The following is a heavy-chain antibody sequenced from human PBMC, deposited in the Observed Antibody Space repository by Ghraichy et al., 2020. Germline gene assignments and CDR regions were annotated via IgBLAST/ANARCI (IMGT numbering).Heavy chain of an antibody. CDR3: AKDHEAGSGSYYKATYYFDY. CDR1: GFTFSSYG. CDR2: IRYDGSNK. D-gene: IGHD3-10*01. J-gene: IGHJ4*02. Sequence: LSLTCAASGFTFSSYGMHWVRQAPGKGLEWVAFIRYDGSNKYYADSVKGRFTISRDNSKNTLYLQMNSLRAEDTAVYYCAKDHEAGSGSYYKATYYFDYWGQGTLVTVSS. V-gene: IGHV3-30*02.